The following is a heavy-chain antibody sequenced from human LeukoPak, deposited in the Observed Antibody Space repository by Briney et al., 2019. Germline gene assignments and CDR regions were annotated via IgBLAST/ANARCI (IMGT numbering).Heavy chain of an antibody. V-gene: IGHV1-2*02. J-gene: IGHJ6*02. CDR2: INPNSGGT. D-gene: IGHD3-10*01. Sequence: ASVKVSCKASGYTFTGYYMHWVRQAPGQGLEWMGWINPNSGGTNYAQKFQGRVTMTRDTSISTAYMELSRLRSDDTAVYYCARKRGAVIDPYGMDVWGQGTTVTVSS. CDR3: ARKRGAVIDPYGMDV. CDR1: GYTFTGYY.